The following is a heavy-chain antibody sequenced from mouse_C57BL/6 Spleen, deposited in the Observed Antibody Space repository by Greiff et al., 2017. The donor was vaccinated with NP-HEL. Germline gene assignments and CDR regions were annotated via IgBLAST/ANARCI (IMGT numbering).Heavy chain of an antibody. Sequence: ESGPGLVKPSQSLSLTCSVTGYSITSGYYWNWIRQFPGNKLEWMGYISYDGSNNYNPSLKNRISITRDTSKNQFFLKLNSVTTEDTATYYCARGRFITTVVATDWYSMSGAQGPRSPSPQ. V-gene: IGHV3-6*01. CDR3: ARGRFITTVVATDWYSMS. CDR1: GYSITSGYY. J-gene: IGHJ1*03. D-gene: IGHD1-1*01. CDR2: ISYDGSN.